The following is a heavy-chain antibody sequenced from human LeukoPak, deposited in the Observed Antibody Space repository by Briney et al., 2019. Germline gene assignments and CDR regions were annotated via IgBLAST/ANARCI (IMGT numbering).Heavy chain of an antibody. J-gene: IGHJ4*02. CDR3: AKGYSKGSIDH. V-gene: IGHV3-74*01. CDR2: IKSDGRST. CDR1: GFTFSSYA. D-gene: IGHD3-10*01. Sequence: PGGSLRLSCAASGFTFSSYAMSWVRQGPRKGLVWVSRIKSDGRSTSYADSVKGRFTISRDNAKSTLHLEMNSLTAEDTAVYYCAKGYSKGSIDHWGQGTHVIVSS.